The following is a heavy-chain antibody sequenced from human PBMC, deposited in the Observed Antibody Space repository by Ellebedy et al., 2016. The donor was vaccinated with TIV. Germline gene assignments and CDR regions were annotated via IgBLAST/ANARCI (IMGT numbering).Heavy chain of an antibody. D-gene: IGHD6-19*01. Sequence: GGSLKLSCAASGFTFSIYEMNWVRQAPGKGLEWVSYISGSGSTIKYADSVKGRFTISRDNARNSLHLQMNSPRAEDTAVYYCARVRWLVPDYWGQGTLVTVSS. V-gene: IGHV3-48*03. J-gene: IGHJ4*02. CDR2: ISGSGSTI. CDR1: GFTFSIYE. CDR3: ARVRWLVPDY.